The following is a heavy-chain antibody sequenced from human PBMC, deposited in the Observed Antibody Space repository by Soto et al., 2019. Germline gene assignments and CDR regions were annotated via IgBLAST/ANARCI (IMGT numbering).Heavy chain of an antibody. D-gene: IGHD4-17*01. J-gene: IGHJ4*02. CDR3: ARNYGNYGHYFDS. CDR1: GGSISSGDHY. V-gene: IGHV4-31*03. CDR2: IDNSGIT. Sequence: SETLSLACTVSGGSISSGDHYWGWIRQHPERGLEWIGYIDNSGITYDNPSLKSRIAMSVDTSQNQFSLKLRYVTAADTAVYYCARNYGNYGHYFDSWGQGTLVTVS.